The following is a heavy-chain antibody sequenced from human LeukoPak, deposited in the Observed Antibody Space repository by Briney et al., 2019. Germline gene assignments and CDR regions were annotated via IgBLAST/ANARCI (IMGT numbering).Heavy chain of an antibody. CDR1: GFTFSSYS. J-gene: IGHJ4*02. CDR3: ARDLGGAIDY. CDR2: ISSSSSYI. Sequence: GGSLRLSCAASGFTFSSYSMNWVRQAPGKGLEWVSSISSSSSYIHSADSVRGRFTISRDNAKNSLYLQMNSLRAEDTAVYYCARDLGGAIDYWGQGTLVTVSS. V-gene: IGHV3-21*04. D-gene: IGHD3-16*01.